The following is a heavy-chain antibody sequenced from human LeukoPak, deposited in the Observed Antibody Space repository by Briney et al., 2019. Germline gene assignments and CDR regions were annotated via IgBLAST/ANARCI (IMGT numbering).Heavy chain of an antibody. J-gene: IGHJ4*02. CDR3: ARAGQVGATGTKY. V-gene: IGHV3-7*01. Sequence: GGSLRLSCAASGFTFSSYWMSWVRQAPGKGLEWVANIKQDGSEKYYVDSVKGRFTISRDNAKNSLYLQMNSLSAEDTAVYYCARAGQVGATGTKYWGQGTLVTVSS. CDR1: GFTFSSYW. D-gene: IGHD1-26*01. CDR2: IKQDGSEK.